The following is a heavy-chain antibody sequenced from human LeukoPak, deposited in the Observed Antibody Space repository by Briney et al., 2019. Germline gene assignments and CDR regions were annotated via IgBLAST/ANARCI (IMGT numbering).Heavy chain of an antibody. CDR1: GFTFSNYW. CDR2: INTDETTT. D-gene: IGHD3-3*01. CDR3: ARDPSDYDFWSGYYTRGEYYFDY. J-gene: IGHJ4*02. V-gene: IGHV3-74*01. Sequence: GGSLRLSCAASGFTFSNYWMHWVRQAPGEGLVWVSRINTDETTTSYADSVKGRFTISRDYSKNTLYLQMNSLRAEDTAVYYCARDPSDYDFWSGYYTRGEYYFDYWGQGTLVTVSS.